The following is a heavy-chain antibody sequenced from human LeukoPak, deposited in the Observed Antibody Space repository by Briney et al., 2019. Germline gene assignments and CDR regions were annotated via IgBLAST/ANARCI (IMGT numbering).Heavy chain of an antibody. CDR3: AKDSGYYPPCFDY. CDR1: GFTFSSYG. J-gene: IGHJ4*02. CDR2: IWYDGSNK. V-gene: IGHV3-33*06. D-gene: IGHD3-22*01. Sequence: GRSLRLSCAASGFTFSSYGMHWVRQAPGKGLEWVAVIWYDGSNKYYADSVKGRFTISRDNSKNTLYLQMNSLRAEDTAVYYCAKDSGYYPPCFDYWGQGTLVTVPS.